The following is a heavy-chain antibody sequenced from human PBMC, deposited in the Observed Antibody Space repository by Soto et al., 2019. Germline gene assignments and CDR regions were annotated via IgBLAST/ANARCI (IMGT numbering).Heavy chain of an antibody. V-gene: IGHV1-8*01. D-gene: IGHD3-10*01. CDR1: GYTFTSYD. J-gene: IGHJ4*02. Sequence: ASVKVSCKASGYTFTSYDINWVRQATGQGLEWMGWMNPNSGNTGYAQKFQGRVTMTRNTSINTAYMELSSLRSEDTAVYYCARGALRWDDGVSYGSGSNDYWGQGTLVTVSS. CDR3: ARGALRWDDGVSYGSGSNDY. CDR2: MNPNSGNT.